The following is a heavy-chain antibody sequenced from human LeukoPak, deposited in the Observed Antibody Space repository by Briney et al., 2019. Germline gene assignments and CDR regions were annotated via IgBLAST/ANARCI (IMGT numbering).Heavy chain of an antibody. Sequence: TLSLTCTVSRLSIRIDYWSSLRQRAGTGLDGGYLFCASWCTHYSPFLKRGVTMSVDTSKIQFSLMLSSVTAADTAVYYCARYTNGYYFVWGQGTLVTVSS. J-gene: IGHJ4*02. D-gene: IGHD3-3*01. CDR1: RLSIRIDY. CDR2: FCASWCT. V-gene: IGHV4-4*07. CDR3: ARYTNGYYFV.